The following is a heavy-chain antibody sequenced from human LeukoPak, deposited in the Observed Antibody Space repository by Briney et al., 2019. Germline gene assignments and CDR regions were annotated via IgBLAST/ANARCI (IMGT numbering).Heavy chain of an antibody. J-gene: IGHJ6*02. Sequence: ASVKVSCKASGYTFTGYYMHWVRQAPGQGLEWMGWINPNSGGTNYAQKFQGRVTMTRDTSISTAYMELSRLRSDDTAVYYCAREHCSGGSCYDGYGMDVWGQGTTVTVSS. D-gene: IGHD2-15*01. CDR1: GYTFTGYY. V-gene: IGHV1-2*02. CDR3: AREHCSGGSCYDGYGMDV. CDR2: INPNSGGT.